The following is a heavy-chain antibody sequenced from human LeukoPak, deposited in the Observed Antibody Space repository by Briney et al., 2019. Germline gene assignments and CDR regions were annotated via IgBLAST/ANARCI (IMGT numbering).Heavy chain of an antibody. CDR1: GGSISSYY. D-gene: IGHD6-13*01. CDR3: AREVSSSWYVYWFDP. CDR2: IYYSGST. V-gene: IGHV4-59*01. J-gene: IGHJ5*02. Sequence: PETLSLTCTASGGSISSYYWSWIRQPPGKGLEWIGYIYYSGSTNYNPSLKSRVTISVDTSKNQFSLKLSSVTAADTAVYYCAREVSSSWYVYWFDPWGQGTLVTVSS.